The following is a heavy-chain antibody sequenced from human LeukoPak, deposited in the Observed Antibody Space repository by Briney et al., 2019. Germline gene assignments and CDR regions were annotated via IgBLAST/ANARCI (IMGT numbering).Heavy chain of an antibody. CDR2: IRSKANSYAT. J-gene: IGHJ4*02. CDR3: TRPDDYGDY. V-gene: IGHV3-73*01. Sequence: GGSLRLSCAASGFTFSGSAMHWVRQASGKGLEWVGRIRSKANSYATAYAASVKGRFAISRDDSKNTAYLQMNRLKTEDTAVYYCTRPDDYGDYWGQGTLVTVSS. CDR1: GFTFSGSA.